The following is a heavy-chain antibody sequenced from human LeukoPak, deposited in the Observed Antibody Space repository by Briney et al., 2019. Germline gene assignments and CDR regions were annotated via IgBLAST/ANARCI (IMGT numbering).Heavy chain of an antibody. V-gene: IGHV5-51*01. CDR1: GYTFTTSW. J-gene: IGHJ3*02. D-gene: IGHD3-22*01. CDR3: ASLYDSSAHGAFDI. CDR2: IYPGDSDT. Sequence: GESLKISCKGSGYTFTTSWIGWVRQMPGKGLEWMGIIYPGDSDTRYSPSFQSQVTISADKSISTAYLQWSSLKASDTAMYYCASLYDSSAHGAFDIWGQGTMVTVSS.